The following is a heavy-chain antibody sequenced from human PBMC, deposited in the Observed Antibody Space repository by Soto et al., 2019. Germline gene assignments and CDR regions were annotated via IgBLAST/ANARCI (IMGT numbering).Heavy chain of an antibody. CDR2: INHSGST. Sequence: QVQLQQWGAGLLKPSETLSLTCAVYGGSFSGYYWSWIRQPPGKGLEWLGEINHSGSTNYNPSLKSRVTISVDTSKNQFSLKLSSVTAADTAVYYCARAETYYDFWGGYLVPETRAFDYWGQGTLVTVSS. J-gene: IGHJ4*02. V-gene: IGHV4-34*01. CDR1: GGSFSGYY. CDR3: ARAETYYDFWGGYLVPETRAFDY. D-gene: IGHD3-3*01.